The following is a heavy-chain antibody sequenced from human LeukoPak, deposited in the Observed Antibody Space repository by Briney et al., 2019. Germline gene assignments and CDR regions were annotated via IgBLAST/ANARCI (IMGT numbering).Heavy chain of an antibody. V-gene: IGHV1-24*01. CDR3: ATPRPTTGTTWPHPDAFDI. Sequence: ASVKVSFKVSGYTLTGLSMHWVRQAPGKGLEWMGGFDPEDGETNYAQKLQGRVTMTEDTSTDTAYMALSSLRSEDTAVYYCATPRPTTGTTWPHPDAFDIWGQGTMVTVSS. CDR2: FDPEDGET. D-gene: IGHD1-1*01. J-gene: IGHJ3*02. CDR1: GYTLTGLS.